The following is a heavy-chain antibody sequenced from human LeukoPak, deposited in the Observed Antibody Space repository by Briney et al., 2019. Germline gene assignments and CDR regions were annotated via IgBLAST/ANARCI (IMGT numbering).Heavy chain of an antibody. D-gene: IGHD6-13*01. CDR2: IYYSGST. CDR1: DGSISSNNYY. J-gene: IGHJ3*02. CDR3: ASTSPGIAAAGTGDDAFDI. V-gene: IGHV4-61*01. Sequence: PSETLSLTCTVSDGSISSNNYYWSWIRQPPGKGLEWLGYIYYSGSTNYNPSLKSRVTISVDTSKNQFSLKLSSVTAADTAVYYCASTSPGIAAAGTGDDAFDIWGQGTMVTVSS.